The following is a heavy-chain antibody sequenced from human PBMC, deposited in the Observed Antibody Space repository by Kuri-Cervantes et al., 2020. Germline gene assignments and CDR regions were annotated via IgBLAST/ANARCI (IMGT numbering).Heavy chain of an antibody. CDR1: GGSFSGYY. D-gene: IGHD4-17*01. J-gene: IGHJ4*02. Sequence: GGSLRLSCAVYGGSFSGYYWSWIRQAPGKGLEWVSYISSSGSTIYYADSVKGRFTISRDNAKNSLYLQMNSLRAEGTAVYYCARYVYGVTTQFDYWGQGTLVTVSS. CDR2: ISSSGSTI. CDR3: ARYVYGVTTQFDY. V-gene: IGHV3-11*04.